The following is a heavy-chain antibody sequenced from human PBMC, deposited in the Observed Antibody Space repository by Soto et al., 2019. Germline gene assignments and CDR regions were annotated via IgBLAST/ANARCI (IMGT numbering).Heavy chain of an antibody. J-gene: IGHJ4*02. V-gene: IGHV4-4*07. CDR1: GGSMSSYY. CDR2: VYSSGGT. Sequence: PSETLALTCTVSGGSMSSYYWSWIRQPAGKGLEWIGRVYSSGGTNYNPSLESRLTMSVDTSKSQFSLELSSVTAADTALYYCAREYTSSSRSLDYWGQGNLVTVSS. D-gene: IGHD6-6*01. CDR3: AREYTSSSRSLDY.